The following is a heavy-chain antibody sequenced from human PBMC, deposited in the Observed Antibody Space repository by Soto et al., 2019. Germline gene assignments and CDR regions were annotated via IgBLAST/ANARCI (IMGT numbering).Heavy chain of an antibody. D-gene: IGHD1-1*01. Sequence: ASVKVSCNVSGYTLTELSMHWVRQAPGKGLEWMGGFDPEDGETIYAQKFQGRVTMTEDTSTDTAYMELSSLRSEDTAVYYCATIGNDVAGWFDPWGQGTLVTVSS. CDR1: GYTLTELS. J-gene: IGHJ5*02. CDR3: ATIGNDVAGWFDP. V-gene: IGHV1-24*01. CDR2: FDPEDGET.